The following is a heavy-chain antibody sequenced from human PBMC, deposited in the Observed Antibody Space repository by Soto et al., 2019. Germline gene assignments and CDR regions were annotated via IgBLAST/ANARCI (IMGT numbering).Heavy chain of an antibody. Sequence: SETLSLTCAVYGGSFSGYYWSWIRQPPGHGLAWTGELNHSGSTNYNPSLKSRVTISVDTSKNQFSLKRSSVTAADTAVYYCASEYSSSSRYYYYGMDVWGQGTTVTVAS. D-gene: IGHD6-6*01. CDR2: LNHSGST. CDR1: GGSFSGYY. J-gene: IGHJ6*02. CDR3: ASEYSSSSRYYYYGMDV. V-gene: IGHV4-34*01.